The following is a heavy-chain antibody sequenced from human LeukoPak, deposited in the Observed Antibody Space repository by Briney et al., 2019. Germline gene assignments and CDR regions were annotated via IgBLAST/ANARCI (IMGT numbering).Heavy chain of an antibody. D-gene: IGHD6-13*01. Sequence: SETLSLTCGVSGGSLSFYYWSWIRQSPGKGLEWIAEISQNGDSNYNMSLKSRVTISLDKSKNQVSLKLNSVTAADTAVYYCARDSSSWYPYNWFDPWGQGTLVTVSS. J-gene: IGHJ5*02. V-gene: IGHV4-34*01. CDR2: ISQNGDS. CDR3: ARDSSSWYPYNWFDP. CDR1: GGSLSFYY.